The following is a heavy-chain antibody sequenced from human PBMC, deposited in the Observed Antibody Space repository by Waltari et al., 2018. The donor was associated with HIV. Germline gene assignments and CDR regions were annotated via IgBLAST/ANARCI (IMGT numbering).Heavy chain of an antibody. CDR1: GFPFSSHW. CDR3: ARDLVKDWFDP. V-gene: IGHV3-74*01. J-gene: IGHJ5*02. Sequence: EVQLVESGGGLVQPGGSLRLSCAASGFPFSSHWMHWVRQAPGKGLVWVSRINSDGSSTSYADSVKGRFTISRDNAKNTLYLQMNSLRAEDTAVYYCARDLVKDWFDPWGQGTLVTVSS. D-gene: IGHD6-6*01. CDR2: INSDGSST.